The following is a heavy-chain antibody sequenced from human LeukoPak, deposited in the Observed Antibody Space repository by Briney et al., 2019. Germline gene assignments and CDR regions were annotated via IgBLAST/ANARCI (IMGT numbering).Heavy chain of an antibody. V-gene: IGHV4-34*01. Sequence: SETLSLTCAVYGGSFSGYYWSWIRQPPGKGLEWIGEINHSGSTNYNPSLKSRVTISVDTSKNQFSLKLSSVTAADTAVYYCARHGPYDYVWGSYRYTESSGRFDYWGQGTLVTVSS. CDR3: ARHGPYDYVWGSYRYTESSGRFDY. CDR1: GGSFSGYY. D-gene: IGHD3-16*02. CDR2: INHSGST. J-gene: IGHJ4*02.